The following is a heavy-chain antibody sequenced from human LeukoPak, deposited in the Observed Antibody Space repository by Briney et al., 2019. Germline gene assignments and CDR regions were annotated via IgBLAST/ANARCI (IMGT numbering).Heavy chain of an antibody. V-gene: IGHV1-2*02. J-gene: IGHJ4*02. Sequence: ASVKVSCKASGYTFTGYYMHWVRQAPGQGLEWMGWITPNSGGTNYAQKFQGRVTMTRDTAISTAYMELSSLRSEDTAVYYCASSGMATTIPFDYWGQGTLVTVSS. CDR3: ASSGMATTIPFDY. CDR2: ITPNSGGT. D-gene: IGHD5-24*01. CDR1: GYTFTGYY.